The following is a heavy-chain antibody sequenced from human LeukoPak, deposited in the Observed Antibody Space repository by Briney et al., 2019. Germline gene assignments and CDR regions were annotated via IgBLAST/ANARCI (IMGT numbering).Heavy chain of an antibody. CDR2: ISSSSSTI. CDR3: ARGTSDSRVTPTRY. V-gene: IGHV3-48*04. J-gene: IGHJ4*02. CDR1: GFTFSSHS. D-gene: IGHD3-22*01. Sequence: GGSLRLSCAASGFTFSSHSMNWVRQAPGKGLEWVSYISSSSSTIYYADSVKGRFTISRDNAKNSLYLQMNSLRAEDTAVYYCARGTSDSRVTPTRYWGQGTLVTVSS.